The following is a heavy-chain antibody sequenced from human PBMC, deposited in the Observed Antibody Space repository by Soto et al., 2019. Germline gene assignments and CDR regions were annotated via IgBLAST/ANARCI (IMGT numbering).Heavy chain of an antibody. J-gene: IGHJ6*02. CDR3: ARQNYFSGMDV. V-gene: IGHV1-18*01. CDR1: GYSFSSYF. CDR2: VSAYNGNT. Sequence: ASVKVSCKASGYSFSSYFITWVRQAPGQGLEWMGWVSAYNGNTNYAQMLQGRVTMTTDTSTSTAYMELRSLRSDDTAVYYCARQNYFSGMDVWGQGTTVTVSS.